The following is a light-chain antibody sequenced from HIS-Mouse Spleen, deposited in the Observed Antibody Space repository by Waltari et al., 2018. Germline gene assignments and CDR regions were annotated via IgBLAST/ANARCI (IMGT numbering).Light chain of an antibody. J-gene: IGLJ2*01. CDR2: EDS. CDR3: YSTDSSGNHRV. CDR1: ALPKTY. Sequence: SYELTPPPSVSVSPGQTARITCPGDALPKTYSSCYQQKSGQAPVLVIYEDSKRPSGIPERFSGSSSGTMATLTISGAQVEDEADYYCYSTDSSGNHRVFGGGTKLTVL. V-gene: IGLV3-10*01.